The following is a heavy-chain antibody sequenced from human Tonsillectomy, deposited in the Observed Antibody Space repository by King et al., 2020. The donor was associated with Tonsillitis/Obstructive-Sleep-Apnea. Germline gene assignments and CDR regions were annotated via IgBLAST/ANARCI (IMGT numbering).Heavy chain of an antibody. CDR3: ARGDNYGSGSYYKSGGYFQH. D-gene: IGHD3-10*01. J-gene: IGHJ1*01. Sequence: QLVQSGGGVVQPGRSLRLSCAASEFTFITYAMHWVRPAPGKGLEWVSVISYDGSKTDYADSVKGRFTISRDISKNTLYLQMSSLRAEDTALYYCARGDNYGSGSYYKSGGYFQHWGLGTLLTVSS. CDR2: ISYDGSKT. V-gene: IGHV3-30*04. CDR1: EFTFITYA.